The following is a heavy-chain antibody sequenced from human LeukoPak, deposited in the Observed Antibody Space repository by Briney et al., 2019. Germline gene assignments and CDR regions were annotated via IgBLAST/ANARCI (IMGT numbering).Heavy chain of an antibody. CDR3: AKDVYYDSSGPDY. CDR1: GFTVSSNY. D-gene: IGHD3-22*01. V-gene: IGHV3-53*01. Sequence: PGGSLRLSCAASGFTVSSNYVSWVRQAPGKGLEWVSVIYSGGSTYYADSVKGRFTISRDNSKNTLYLQMNSLRAEDTAVYYCAKDVYYDSSGPDYWGQGTLVTVSS. J-gene: IGHJ4*02. CDR2: IYSGGST.